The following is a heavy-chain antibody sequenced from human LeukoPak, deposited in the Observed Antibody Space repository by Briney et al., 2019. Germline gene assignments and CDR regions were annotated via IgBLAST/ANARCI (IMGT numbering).Heavy chain of an antibody. J-gene: IGHJ3*02. CDR2: IYSGGST. V-gene: IGHV3-53*01. CDR3: ARDPGGPHTVKWDAFDI. Sequence: PGGSLRLSCAASGFTVSSNYMSWVRQAPGKGLKWVSVIYSGGSTYYADSVKGRFTISRDNSKNTLYLQMNSLKAEDTAVYYCARDPGGPHTVKWDAFDIWGQGTMVTVSS. D-gene: IGHD2-2*02. CDR1: GFTVSSNY.